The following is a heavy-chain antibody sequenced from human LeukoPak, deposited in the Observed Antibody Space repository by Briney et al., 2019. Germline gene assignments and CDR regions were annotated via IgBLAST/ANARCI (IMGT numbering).Heavy chain of an antibody. CDR3: ARDNSVRDEAWWFNP. J-gene: IGHJ5*02. D-gene: IGHD5-24*01. V-gene: IGHV3-64*01. CDR1: GFIFSSYS. Sequence: GGSLRLSCTASGFIFSSYSMHWVRQAPGKGLEFVSANANSVKGRFTISRDTSKNTLYLQMGSLRTEDTAVYYCARDNSVRDEAWWFNPWGQGTLVTVSS.